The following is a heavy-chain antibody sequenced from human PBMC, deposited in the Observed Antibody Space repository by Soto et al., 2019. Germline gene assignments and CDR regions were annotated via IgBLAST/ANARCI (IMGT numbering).Heavy chain of an antibody. Sequence: QVQLVQSGAEVKKPGASVKVSCKTSGYTFTTYDINWVRQATGQGLERMGWINPNADKTGFAQKFQGRVTMTRDTSINTVYIELNNLRSEDTAVYYCARQRRGTWYYFDYWGQGTLVTVSS. CDR1: GYTFTTYD. D-gene: IGHD3-16*01. CDR2: INPNADKT. CDR3: ARQRRGTWYYFDY. J-gene: IGHJ4*02. V-gene: IGHV1-8*01.